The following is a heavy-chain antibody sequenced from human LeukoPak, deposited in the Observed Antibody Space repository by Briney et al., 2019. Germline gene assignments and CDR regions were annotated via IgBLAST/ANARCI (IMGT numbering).Heavy chain of an antibody. Sequence: SVKVSCKASGGTFSSYAINWVRQAPGQGLEWMGGIIPIFGAANYAQKFHGRVTITTDESTNTAYMELSSLKSEDTAVYYCAKSPPRQWLSDYYYLDVWGKGTTVTVSS. CDR3: AKSPPRQWLSDYYYLDV. CDR1: GGTFSSYA. V-gene: IGHV1-69*05. J-gene: IGHJ6*03. CDR2: IIPIFGAA. D-gene: IGHD6-19*01.